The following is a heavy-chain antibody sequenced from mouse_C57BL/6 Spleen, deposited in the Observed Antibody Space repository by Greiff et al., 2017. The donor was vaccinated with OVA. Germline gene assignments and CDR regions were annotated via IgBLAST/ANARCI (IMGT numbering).Heavy chain of an antibody. CDR2: INPNNGGT. CDR1: GYTFTDYN. J-gene: IGHJ3*01. V-gene: IGHV1-18*01. D-gene: IGHD2-3*01. CDR3: ARGGLLRFAY. Sequence: DVKLQESGPELVKPGASVKIPCKASGYTFTDYNMDWVKQSHGKSLEWIGDINPNNGGTIYNQKFKGKATLTVDKSSSTAYMELRSLTSEDTAVYYCARGGLLRFAYWGQGTLVTVSA.